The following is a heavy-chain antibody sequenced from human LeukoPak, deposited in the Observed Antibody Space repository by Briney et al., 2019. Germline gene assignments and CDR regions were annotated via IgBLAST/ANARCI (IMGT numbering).Heavy chain of an antibody. J-gene: IGHJ4*02. D-gene: IGHD6-19*01. CDR2: ISYDGSNK. Sequence: GGSLRLSSAASGFTFSSYGMHWVRQAPGKGLEWVAVISYDGSNKYYADSVKGRFTISRDNSKNTLYLQMNSLRAEDTAVYYCAKGWQWLSSFWGQGTLVTVSS. CDR1: GFTFSSYG. CDR3: AKGWQWLSSF. V-gene: IGHV3-30*18.